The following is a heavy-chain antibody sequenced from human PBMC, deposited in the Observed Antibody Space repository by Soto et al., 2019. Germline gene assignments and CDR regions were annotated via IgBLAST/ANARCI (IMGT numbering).Heavy chain of an antibody. CDR1: GFSLSNYA. D-gene: IGHD2-2*01. J-gene: IGHJ4*02. CDR3: ARDCSSSSCSVWRD. V-gene: IGHV3-23*01. CDR2: ISASGDKT. Sequence: VQLLESGGDLVQPGGSLRLSCAASGFSLSNYAMTWVRQAPGKGLEWVSGISASGDKTSYADSVEGSFIISRDNFKNTFYLQMNSLRPEDTALYYCARDCSSSSCSVWRDWGQGTLVIVSS.